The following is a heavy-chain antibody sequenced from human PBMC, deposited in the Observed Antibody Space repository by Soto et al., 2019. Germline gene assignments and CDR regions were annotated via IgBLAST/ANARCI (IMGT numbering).Heavy chain of an antibody. D-gene: IGHD6-19*01. CDR3: ARSGENPLDY. CDR2: STHTAKT. Sequence: ASVKVACKTSGYALPHYVINCVRQAPGNGLEWMGFSTHTAKTHYAQNFQGRVVLTTDTSTYKAYMEVTSLRSDDTGVYYCARSGENPLDYWGEGTPVTVSS. CDR1: GYALPHYV. V-gene: IGHV1-18*01. J-gene: IGHJ4*02.